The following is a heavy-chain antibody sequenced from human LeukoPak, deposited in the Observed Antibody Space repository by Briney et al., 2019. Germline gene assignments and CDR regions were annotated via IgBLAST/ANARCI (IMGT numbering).Heavy chain of an antibody. CDR3: AKGASGSHYYSFDY. Sequence: GGSLRLSCAASGFTFSSYAMSWVRQAPGKGLEGVSAISGRGATTYYADSVKGRFAISRENSKNTLSLQMNSLKAEDTALYYCAKGASGSHYYSFDYWGQGTLVTVSS. CDR2: ISGRGATT. V-gene: IGHV3-23*01. CDR1: GFTFSSYA. D-gene: IGHD1-26*01. J-gene: IGHJ4*02.